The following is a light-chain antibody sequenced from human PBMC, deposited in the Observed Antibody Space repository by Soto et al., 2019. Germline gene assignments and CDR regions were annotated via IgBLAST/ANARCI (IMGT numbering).Light chain of an antibody. V-gene: IGKV3-15*01. Sequence: DIVMTQSPGTLFVSPGERATLSCRASQTVSSNLAWYQQKPGQAPRLLIYGASTRATGIPARFSGSGSGTEFTLTISSLQSEDFAVYYCQQYKNWPRTFGHGTKVEIK. CDR3: QQYKNWPRT. CDR1: QTVSSN. CDR2: GAS. J-gene: IGKJ1*01.